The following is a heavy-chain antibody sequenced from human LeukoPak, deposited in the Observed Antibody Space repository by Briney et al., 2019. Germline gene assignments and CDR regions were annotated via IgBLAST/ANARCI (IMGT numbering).Heavy chain of an antibody. CDR3: ATGLTYYYGSGSCD. J-gene: IGHJ4*02. CDR1: GYTLTELS. V-gene: IGHV1-24*01. Sequence: GASVKVSCKVSGYTLTELSMHWVRQAPGKGLEWMGGFDPEDGETIYAQKFQGRVTMTEDTSTDTAYMELSSLRSEDTAVYYCATGLTYYYGSGSCDWGQGTLVTVSS. CDR2: FDPEDGET. D-gene: IGHD3-10*01.